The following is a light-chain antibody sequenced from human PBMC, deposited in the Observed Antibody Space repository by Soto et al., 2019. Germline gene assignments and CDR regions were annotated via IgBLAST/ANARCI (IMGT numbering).Light chain of an antibody. CDR2: AAS. J-gene: IGKJ3*01. CDR3: QQYYSYPPA. Sequence: AIRMTQSPSSLSASTGDRVTITCRASQGISSYLAWYQQKPGKAPKLLIYAASTLQTGVPSRFSGSGSGTDFTLSISCLQSEDFETYYCQQYYSYPPAFGPGTKVDIE. CDR1: QGISSY. V-gene: IGKV1-8*01.